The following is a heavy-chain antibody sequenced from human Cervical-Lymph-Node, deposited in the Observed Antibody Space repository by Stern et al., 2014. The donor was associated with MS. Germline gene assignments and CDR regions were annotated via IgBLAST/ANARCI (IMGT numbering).Heavy chain of an antibody. CDR3: THSLHGDYYDAFDT. D-gene: IGHD4-17*01. V-gene: IGHV2-5*02. J-gene: IGHJ3*02. CDR2: IYWDDEN. CDR1: GFALRNSGVS. Sequence: QVTLKESGPTLVKATQPLTLTCTFSGFALRNSGVSVAWIRQPPGKALEXLAVIYWDDENRYSPSLKSRLSITKDASESQVVLTMTNMDPVDTATYYCTHSLHGDYYDAFDTWGQGTMVTVSS.